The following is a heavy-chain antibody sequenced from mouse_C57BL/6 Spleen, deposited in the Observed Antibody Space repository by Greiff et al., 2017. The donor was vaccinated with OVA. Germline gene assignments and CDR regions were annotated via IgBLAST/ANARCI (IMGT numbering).Heavy chain of an antibody. Sequence: QVQLQQPGAELVRPGTSVKLSCKASGYTFTSYWMHWVKQRPGQGLEWIGVIDPSDSYTNYNQKFKGKATLTVDTSSSTAYMQLSSLTSDDSAVYYCARGGIYYGNYDFDYWGQGTTLTVSS. J-gene: IGHJ2*01. CDR3: ARGGIYYGNYDFDY. D-gene: IGHD2-1*01. CDR1: GYTFTSYW. CDR2: IDPSDSYT. V-gene: IGHV1-59*01.